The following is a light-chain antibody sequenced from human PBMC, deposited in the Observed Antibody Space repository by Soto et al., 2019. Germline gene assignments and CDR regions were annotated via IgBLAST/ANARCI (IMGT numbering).Light chain of an antibody. V-gene: IGKV3-20*01. CDR3: QQLNSYPRT. CDR2: GAS. Sequence: EIVLTQSPGTLSLSPGERATLSCRASQSVSSSYLAWYQQKPGQAPRLLIYGASIRATGIPDRFSGSGSGTDFTLTISSLQPEDFATYYCQQLNSYPRTFGQGTKVDNK. CDR1: QSVSSSY. J-gene: IGKJ1*01.